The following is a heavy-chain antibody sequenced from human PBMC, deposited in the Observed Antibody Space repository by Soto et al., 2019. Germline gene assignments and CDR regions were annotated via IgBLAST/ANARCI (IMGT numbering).Heavy chain of an antibody. CDR2: IYYSGST. Sequence: SETLCLTYTVSGGSISGGGYYWSWIRQHPGKGLEWIGYIYYSGSTYYNPSLKSRVTISVDTSKNQFSLKLSSVTAADTAVYYCARAFTAMVGIVPEYYFDYWGQGTLVTVSS. J-gene: IGHJ4*02. CDR3: ARAFTAMVGIVPEYYFDY. V-gene: IGHV4-31*03. CDR1: GGSISGGGYY. D-gene: IGHD5-18*01.